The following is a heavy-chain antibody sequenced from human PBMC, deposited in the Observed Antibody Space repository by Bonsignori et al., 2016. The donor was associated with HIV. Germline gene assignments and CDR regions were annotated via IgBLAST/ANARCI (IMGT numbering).Heavy chain of an antibody. CDR2: IKQDGSEK. CDR3: ARDGSSSGWYYYYYYYMDV. J-gene: IGHJ6*03. Sequence: GGSLRLSCAASGFTFSSYWMSWVRQAPGKGLEWVANIKQDGSEKYYVDSVKGRFTISRDNAKNSLYLQMNSLRAEDTAVYYCARDGSSSGWYYYYYYYMDVWGKGTTVTVSS. V-gene: IGHV3-7*01. CDR1: GFTFSSYW. D-gene: IGHD6-19*01.